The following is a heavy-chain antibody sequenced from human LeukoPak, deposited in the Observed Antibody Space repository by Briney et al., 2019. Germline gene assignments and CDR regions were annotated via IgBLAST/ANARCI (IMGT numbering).Heavy chain of an antibody. J-gene: IGHJ4*02. D-gene: IGHD3-22*01. CDR1: GGTFCSDA. Sequence: SSEKVSSNAFGGTFCSDAISRGRHPPRERGVWRGRVIPILGIANYTQTFQGRVTITADKSTSTAYMELSSLRSEDTAVYYCARSPTDQEKGDYYDSSGPSWSFDYWGQGTLVTVSS. V-gene: IGHV1-69*04. CDR2: VIPILGIA. CDR3: ARSPTDQEKGDYYDSSGPSWSFDY.